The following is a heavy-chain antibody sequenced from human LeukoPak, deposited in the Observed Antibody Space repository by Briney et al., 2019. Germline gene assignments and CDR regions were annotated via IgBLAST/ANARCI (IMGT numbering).Heavy chain of an antibody. J-gene: IGHJ6*03. CDR2: INHSGST. CDR3: ARGEKERYSYGYLYYYYYYYMDV. Sequence: KPSETLSLTCAVYGGSFSGYYWSWIRQPPGKGLEWIGEINHSGSTNYNPSLKSRVTISVDTSKNQFSLKLSSVTAADTAVYYCARGEKERYSYGYLYYYYYYYMDVWGKGTTVTVSS. D-gene: IGHD5-18*01. CDR1: GGSFSGYY. V-gene: IGHV4-34*01.